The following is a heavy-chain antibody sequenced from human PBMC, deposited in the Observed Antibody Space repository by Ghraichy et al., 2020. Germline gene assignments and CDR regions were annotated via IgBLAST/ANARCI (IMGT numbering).Heavy chain of an antibody. Sequence: ASVKVSCKASGYTFTSYDINWVRQATGQGLEWMGWMNPNSGNTGYAQKFQGRVTMTRNTSISTAYMELSSLRSEDTAVYYCARTAARELDFDYWGQGTLVTVSS. CDR1: GYTFTSYD. CDR2: MNPNSGNT. D-gene: IGHD6-6*01. V-gene: IGHV1-8*01. J-gene: IGHJ4*02. CDR3: ARTAARELDFDY.